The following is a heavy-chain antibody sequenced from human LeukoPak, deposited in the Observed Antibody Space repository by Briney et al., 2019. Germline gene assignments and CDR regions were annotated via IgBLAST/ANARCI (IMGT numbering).Heavy chain of an antibody. V-gene: IGHV4-4*07. Sequence: SETLSLTCTVSGGSISSYYWSWIRQPAGKGLQWIGRIYYSGSTNYNPSLNSRVTMSVDTSKNPFSLKLGSVTAADTAVYYCARHGSGSYSADPPYYYYYYMDVWGKGTTVTVSS. J-gene: IGHJ6*03. CDR2: IYYSGST. D-gene: IGHD3-10*01. CDR3: ARHGSGSYSADPPYYYYYYMDV. CDR1: GGSISSYY.